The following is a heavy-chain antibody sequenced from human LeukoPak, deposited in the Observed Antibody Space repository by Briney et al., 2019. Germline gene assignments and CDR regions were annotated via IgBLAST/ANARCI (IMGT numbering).Heavy chain of an antibody. CDR1: GDSIATSSHY. D-gene: IGHD3-22*01. Sequence: PSETLSLTCTVSGDSIATSSHYWGWIRQPPGKGLECIRTMFYSGTTYYSPSLKSRVTMSIDTSKNQFSLKLSSVTAADTAVYYCARGGEWRYYYDSSGYYPFDYWGQGTLVTVSS. V-gene: IGHV4-39*07. J-gene: IGHJ4*02. CDR3: ARGGEWRYYYDSSGYYPFDY. CDR2: MFYSGTT.